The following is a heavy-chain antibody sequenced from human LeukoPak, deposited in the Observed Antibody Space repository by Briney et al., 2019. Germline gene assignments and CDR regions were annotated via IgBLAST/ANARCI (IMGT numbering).Heavy chain of an antibody. J-gene: IGHJ5*02. CDR3: TRGRISYLNVRCHRGWFGP. CDR1: GFSFGSYA. D-gene: IGHD3-16*02. Sequence: GGSLRLSCAASGFSFGSYAMNWVRQAPGKGLEWVSFISRSSNYIHYADSVRGRFTISRDDGRNSLYLQMDSLRAEDAAVYYCTRGRISYLNVRCHRGWFGPWGQGTLVTVSS. V-gene: IGHV3-21*06. CDR2: ISRSSNYI.